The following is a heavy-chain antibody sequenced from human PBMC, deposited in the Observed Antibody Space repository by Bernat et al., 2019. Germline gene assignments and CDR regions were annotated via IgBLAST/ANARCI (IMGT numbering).Heavy chain of an antibody. J-gene: IGHJ6*03. V-gene: IGHV3-15*01. Sequence: EVQLVESGGGLVKPGGSLRLSCAASGFTFSNAWMSWVRQAPGKGLEWVGRIKSKTDGGTTDYAAPVKGRFTISRDDSKNTLYLQMNSLKTEDTAVYDCTTVAYSYGYWGGYYYYYMDVWGKGTTVTVSS. D-gene: IGHD5-18*01. CDR1: GFTFSNAW. CDR3: TTVAYSYGYWGGYYYYYMDV. CDR2: IKSKTDGGTT.